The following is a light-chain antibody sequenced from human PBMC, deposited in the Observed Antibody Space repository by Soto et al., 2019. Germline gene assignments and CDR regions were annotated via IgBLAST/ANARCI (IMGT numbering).Light chain of an antibody. V-gene: IGKV1-39*01. CDR1: QSIRSY. J-gene: IGKJ4*01. CDR3: QQSYSTTT. CDR2: TES. Sequence: DIQMTQSPSSLSASVGDSVTITCRASQSIRSYLNWYQQKPGKAPKLMIYTESNLQSGVPSRFSGSGSGTDFTLTISSLQPEDFATYYCQQSYSTTTFGGGTKVEIK.